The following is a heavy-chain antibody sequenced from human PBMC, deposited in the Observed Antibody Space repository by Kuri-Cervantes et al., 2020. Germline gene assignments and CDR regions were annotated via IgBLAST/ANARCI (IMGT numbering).Heavy chain of an antibody. V-gene: IGHV2-70D*14. CDR1: GFSLSTSGMR. CDR3: ARIRVGVGAITAFDS. CDR2: IDWDDDK. J-gene: IGHJ4*02. D-gene: IGHD2-15*01. Sequence: SGPTLVKPTQTLTLTCTFSGFSLSTSGMRVSWIRQPPGKALEWLARIDWDDDKSYSTSLKSRLTISKDTSKNQVVLTMTNMDPVDTATYYCARIRVGVGAITAFDSWGQGTLVTVSS.